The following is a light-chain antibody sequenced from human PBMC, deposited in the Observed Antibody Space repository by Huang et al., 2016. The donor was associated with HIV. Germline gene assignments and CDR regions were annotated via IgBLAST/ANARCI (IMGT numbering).Light chain of an antibody. CDR1: QTISTF. V-gene: IGKV1-39*01. J-gene: IGKJ4*01. Sequence: DIQMTQSPSSLSASVGDRISIPCRASQTISTFLNWYQQKPGKAPKLLIYAAANLQSGFSSRFSGTGSGTLFTLTVTGLLPDDFATYFCQQTSSVPLTFGGGTKVEMK. CDR3: QQTSSVPLT. CDR2: AAA.